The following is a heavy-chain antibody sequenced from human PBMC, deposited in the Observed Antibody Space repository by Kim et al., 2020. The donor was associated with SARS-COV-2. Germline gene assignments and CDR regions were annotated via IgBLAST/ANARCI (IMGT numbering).Heavy chain of an antibody. CDR3: ARVRFWQQLVLGRFAFDI. CDR1: GFTFSSYW. D-gene: IGHD6-13*01. J-gene: IGHJ3*02. V-gene: IGHV3-7*01. CDR2: IKQDGSEK. Sequence: GGSLRLSCAASGFTFSSYWMSWVRQAPGKGLEWVANIKQDGSEKYYVDSVKGRFTISRDNAKNSLYLQMNSLRAEDTAVYYCARVRFWQQLVLGRFAFDIWGQGTMVTVSS.